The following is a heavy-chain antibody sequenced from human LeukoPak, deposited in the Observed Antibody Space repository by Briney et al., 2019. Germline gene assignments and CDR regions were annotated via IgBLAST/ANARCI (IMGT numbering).Heavy chain of an antibody. D-gene: IGHD3-3*01. CDR2: ISSSGSTI. V-gene: IGHV3-11*04. Sequence: GGSLRLSCAASGFTSSDYYMSWIRQAPGKGLEWVSYISSSGSTIYYADSVKGRFTISRDNAKNSLYLQMNSLRAEDTAVYYCARDLSLVTIFGVVIDKYFDYWGQGTLVTVSS. CDR1: GFTSSDYY. CDR3: ARDLSLVTIFGVVIDKYFDY. J-gene: IGHJ4*02.